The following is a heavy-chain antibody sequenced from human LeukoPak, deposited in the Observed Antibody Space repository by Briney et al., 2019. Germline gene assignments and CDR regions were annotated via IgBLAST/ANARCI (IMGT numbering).Heavy chain of an antibody. CDR1: GFTFSAYW. V-gene: IGHV3-74*01. CDR2: INGDGSRT. CDR3: ASDGSPDY. J-gene: IGHJ4*02. D-gene: IGHD5-12*01. Sequence: GGSLRLSCAASGFTFSAYWMYWVRQAPGKGLVWVSRINGDGSRTTYADSEKGRFTISRDNAKNTLYLQMNSLRDEDTAVYYCASDGSPDYWGQGTLVTVSS.